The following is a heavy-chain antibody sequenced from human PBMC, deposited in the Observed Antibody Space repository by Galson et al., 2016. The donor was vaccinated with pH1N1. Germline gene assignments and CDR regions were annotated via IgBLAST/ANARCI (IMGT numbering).Heavy chain of an antibody. CDR1: GFTFSSYW. D-gene: IGHD3-3*01. CDR3: ARVAPEYYDFWSGYPVADY. CDR2: IKQDGSEK. Sequence: SLRLSCAASGFTFSSYWMSWVRQAPGKGLEWVANIKQDGSEKYYVDSVKGRFTISRDNAKNSLYLQMNSLRAEDTAVYYCARVAPEYYDFWSGYPVADYRGQGTLVTVSS. J-gene: IGHJ4*02. V-gene: IGHV3-7*03.